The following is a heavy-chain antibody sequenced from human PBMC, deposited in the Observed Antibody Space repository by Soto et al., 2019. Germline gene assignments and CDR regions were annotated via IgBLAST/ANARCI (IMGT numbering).Heavy chain of an antibody. CDR3: ARDQPGYSYGYGLGY. V-gene: IGHV3-21*01. D-gene: IGHD5-18*01. J-gene: IGHJ4*02. Sequence: PGGSVRLSCAASGFTFSSYSMNWVRQAPGKGLEWVSSISSSSSYIYYADSVKGRFTIPRDNAKNSLYLQMNSLRAEDTAVYYCARDQPGYSYGYGLGYWGQGTLVTVSS. CDR1: GFTFSSYS. CDR2: ISSSSSYI.